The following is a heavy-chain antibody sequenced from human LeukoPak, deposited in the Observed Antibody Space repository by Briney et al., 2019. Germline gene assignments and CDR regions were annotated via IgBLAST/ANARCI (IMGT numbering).Heavy chain of an antibody. CDR3: ARGYCSGGSCTWGLFAS. V-gene: IGHV3-23*01. J-gene: IGHJ4*02. Sequence: GGSLRLSCVASGFIFSTHAMSWVRLAPGRGLEWVSTISDSGGSQYYTESVKGRFTTSRDNSMSTLSHPMKSLRVEHTALYYCARGYCSGGSCTWGLFASWGQGTLVTVSS. CDR2: ISDSGGSQ. CDR1: GFIFSTHA. D-gene: IGHD2-15*01.